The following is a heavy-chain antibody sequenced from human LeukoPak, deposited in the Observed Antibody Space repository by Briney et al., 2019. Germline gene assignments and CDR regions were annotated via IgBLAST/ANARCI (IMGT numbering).Heavy chain of an antibody. V-gene: IGHV4-34*01. D-gene: IGHD3-10*01. CDR2: INHSGST. J-gene: IGHJ5*02. Sequence: SETLSLTCAVYGGSFSGYYWSWIHQPPGKGLEWIGEINHSGSTNYNPSLKSRVTISVDTSKNQFSLKLSSVTAADTAVYYCARGVGRITMVRGARNWFDPWGQGTLVTVSS. CDR3: ARGVGRITMVRGARNWFDP. CDR1: GGSFSGYY.